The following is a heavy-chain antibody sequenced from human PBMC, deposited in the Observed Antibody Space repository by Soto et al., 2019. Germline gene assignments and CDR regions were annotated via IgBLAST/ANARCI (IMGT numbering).Heavy chain of an antibody. Sequence: QVQLVESGGGVVQPGRSLRLSCAASGFTFSSYAMHWVRQAPGKGLEWVAVISYDGSNKYYADSVKGRFTISRDNSKNTLYLQMNSLRAEDTAVYYCARACGPEGYCSSTSCNPRSEYFDYWGQGTLVTVSS. CDR1: GFTFSSYA. CDR3: ARACGPEGYCSSTSCNPRSEYFDY. V-gene: IGHV3-30-3*01. D-gene: IGHD2-2*01. J-gene: IGHJ4*02. CDR2: ISYDGSNK.